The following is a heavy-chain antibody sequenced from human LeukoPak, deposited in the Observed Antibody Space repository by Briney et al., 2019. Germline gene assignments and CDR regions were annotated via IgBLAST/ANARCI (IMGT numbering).Heavy chain of an antibody. CDR3: ARDVRATNYYDSSGYYDY. V-gene: IGHV3-30*14. Sequence: PGRSLRLSCAASGFTFSSYAMHWVRQAPGKGLEWVAVISYDGSNKYYADSVKGRFTISRDNFKNTLYLQMNSLRAEDTAVYYYARDVRATNYYDSSGYYDYWGQGTLVTVSS. J-gene: IGHJ4*02. D-gene: IGHD3-22*01. CDR2: ISYDGSNK. CDR1: GFTFSSYA.